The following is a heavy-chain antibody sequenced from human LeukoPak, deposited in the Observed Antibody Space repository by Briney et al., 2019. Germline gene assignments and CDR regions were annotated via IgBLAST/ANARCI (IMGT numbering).Heavy chain of an antibody. D-gene: IGHD3-10*01. CDR3: ARVIRFGDLSAHYFDY. CDR2: MNPNSGNT. V-gene: IGHV1-8*01. CDR1: GYTFTSYD. Sequence: ASVKVSCKASGYTFTSYDINWVRQATGQGLEWMGWMNPNSGNTGYAQKFQGRVTMTRNTSISTAYMELSSLRSEDTAVYYCARVIRFGDLSAHYFDYWGQGTLVTVSS. J-gene: IGHJ4*02.